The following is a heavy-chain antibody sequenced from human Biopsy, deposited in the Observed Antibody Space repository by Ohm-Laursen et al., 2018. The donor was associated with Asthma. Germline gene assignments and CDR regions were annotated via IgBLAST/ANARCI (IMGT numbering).Heavy chain of an antibody. V-gene: IGHV4-30-4*02. CDR2: VYSSGST. D-gene: IGHD1-26*01. J-gene: IGHJ3*02. CDR1: GGSTSSEDYY. Sequence: PSDTLSLTCPVSGGSTSSEDYYWTWIRQPPGKGLEWVGYVYSSGSTYYNPSLDSRVMISLDTSKNQFSLSLSSVTAADTAVYFCARDLGIVGATPDGFNIWGQGTLVTVSS. CDR3: ARDLGIVGATPDGFNI.